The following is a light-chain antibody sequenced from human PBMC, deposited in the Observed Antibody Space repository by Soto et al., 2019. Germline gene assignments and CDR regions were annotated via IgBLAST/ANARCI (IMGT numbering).Light chain of an antibody. V-gene: IGKV1-12*01. J-gene: IGKJ2*01. CDR3: QQTKSFPYT. CDR2: ETS. Sequence: DIQMAQSPSSVSASVGDRVTITCRASQDITSWLAGYEQKPGRAPKVLIYETSSLHRGVPARFSGSGSGTDFTLTIRSLQHDDFATYYCQQTKSFPYTFGQGTKLQIK. CDR1: QDITSW.